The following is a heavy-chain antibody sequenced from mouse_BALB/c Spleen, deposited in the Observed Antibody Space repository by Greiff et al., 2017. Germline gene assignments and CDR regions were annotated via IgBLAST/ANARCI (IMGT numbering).Heavy chain of an antibody. J-gene: IGHJ3*01. Sequence: EVNLVESGGGLVQPGGSRKLSCAASGFTFSSFGMHWVRQAPEKGLEWVAYISSGSSTIYYADTVKGRFTISRDNPKNTLFLQMTSLRSEDTAMYYCAQSSYYCGSSYIAYWGQGTLVTVSA. CDR3: AQSSYYCGSSYIAY. CDR2: ISSGSSTI. CDR1: GFTFSSFG. D-gene: IGHD1-1*01. V-gene: IGHV5-17*02.